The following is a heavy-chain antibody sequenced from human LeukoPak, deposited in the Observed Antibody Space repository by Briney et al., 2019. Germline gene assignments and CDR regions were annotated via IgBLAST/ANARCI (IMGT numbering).Heavy chain of an antibody. D-gene: IGHD3-10*01. Sequence: GASVKVSCKASGGTFSSYAISWVRQAPGQGLEWMGRIIPILGIANYAQKFQGRVTITADKSTSTAYMELSSLRSEDTAVYYCARAGTIGYGSGSPPNWFDPWGQGTLVTVSS. CDR2: IIPILGIA. J-gene: IGHJ5*02. CDR3: ARAGTIGYGSGSPPNWFDP. CDR1: GGTFSSYA. V-gene: IGHV1-69*04.